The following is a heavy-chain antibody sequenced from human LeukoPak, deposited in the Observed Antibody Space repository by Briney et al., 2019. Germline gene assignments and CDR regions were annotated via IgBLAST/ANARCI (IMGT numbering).Heavy chain of an antibody. CDR1: GYTFTSYT. CDR2: INPNSGGT. V-gene: IGHV1-2*02. Sequence: ASVKVSRKASGYTFTSYTMNWVRQAPGQGLEWMGWINPNSGGTDYAQKFQGRVTMTRDTSISTAYMELSRLRSDDTAVYYCARSWVWFGELFYFDYWGQGTLVTVSS. CDR3: ARSWVWFGELFYFDY. D-gene: IGHD3-10*01. J-gene: IGHJ4*02.